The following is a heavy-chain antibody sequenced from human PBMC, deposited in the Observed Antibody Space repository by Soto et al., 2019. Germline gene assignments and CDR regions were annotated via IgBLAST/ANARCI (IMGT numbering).Heavy chain of an antibody. V-gene: IGHV4-34*01. J-gene: IGHJ6*02. CDR1: DGSFSGSY. CDR2: INHSGTT. Sequence: QVQLQQWGAGLLKPSETLSLTCAVYDGSFSGSYWSWIRQSPGKGLEWIGEINHSGTTNCNPSLKRRVTLSVDASKNQFSLKLSSVTAADTAVYYCARGVLFSDFWTGYSPLPYGLDVWGQGTTVTVSS. D-gene: IGHD3-3*01. CDR3: ARGVLFSDFWTGYSPLPYGLDV.